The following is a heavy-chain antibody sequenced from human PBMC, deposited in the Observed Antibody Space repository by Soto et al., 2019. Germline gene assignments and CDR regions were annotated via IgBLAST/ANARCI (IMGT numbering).Heavy chain of an antibody. V-gene: IGHV3-30-3*01. CDR3: ARDQYRRYCSSTCGMDV. Sequence: GGSLRLSCAASGFTFSSYAMHWVRQAPGKGLEWVAVISYDGSNKYYADSVKGRFTISRDNSKNTLYLQMNSLRAEDTAVYYCARDQYRRYCSSTCGMDVWGQGTTVTVSS. J-gene: IGHJ6*02. D-gene: IGHD2-2*01. CDR2: ISYDGSNK. CDR1: GFTFSSYA.